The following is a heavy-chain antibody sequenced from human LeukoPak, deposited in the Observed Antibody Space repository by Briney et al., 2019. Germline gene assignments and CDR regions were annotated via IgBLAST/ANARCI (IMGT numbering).Heavy chain of an antibody. CDR3: AKVQQGYSSSWIGFDP. V-gene: IGHV3-30*18. Sequence: GGSLRLSCAASGFTFSSYGMHWVRQAPGKGLEWVAVISYDGSNKYYADSVKGRFTISRDNSKNTLYLQMNSLRAEDTAVYYCAKVQQGYSSSWIGFDPWGQGTLVTVSS. CDR1: GFTFSSYG. J-gene: IGHJ5*02. D-gene: IGHD6-13*01. CDR2: ISYDGSNK.